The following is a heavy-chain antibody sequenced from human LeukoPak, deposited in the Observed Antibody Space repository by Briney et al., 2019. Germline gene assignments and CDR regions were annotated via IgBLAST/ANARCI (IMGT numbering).Heavy chain of an antibody. CDR1: GYTFTDDY. CDR3: ARSPDILTGENFDY. CDR2: INPNSGVT. J-gene: IGHJ4*02. D-gene: IGHD3-9*01. Sequence: ASVNVSCKASGYTFTDDYVHWVRQPPGQGLEWMGWINPNSGVTDYAQRFQGRVTMTRDMSISTAYMELSRLRSDDTAVYYCARSPDILTGENFDYWGQGTLVTVSS. V-gene: IGHV1-2*02.